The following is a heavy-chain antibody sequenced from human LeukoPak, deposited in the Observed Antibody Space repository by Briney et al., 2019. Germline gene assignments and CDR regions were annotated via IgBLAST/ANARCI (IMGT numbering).Heavy chain of an antibody. CDR1: GGSISSYY. CDR3: ARAGNYYDSYYYYYMDA. CDR2: IYMSGST. J-gene: IGHJ6*03. V-gene: IGHV4-4*07. D-gene: IGHD3-10*01. Sequence: SETLSLTCTVSGGSISSYYWIWIRQPAGKGLEWIGHIYMSGSTKYNPSLKSRVTMSVDTSKNQLSLKLSSVTAADTAVYYCARAGNYYDSYYYYYMDAWGKGTTVTVSS.